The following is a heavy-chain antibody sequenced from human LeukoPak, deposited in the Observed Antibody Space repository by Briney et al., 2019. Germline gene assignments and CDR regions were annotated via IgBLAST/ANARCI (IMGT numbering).Heavy chain of an antibody. CDR1: GDSISSSSYY. V-gene: IGHV4-39*07. CDR2: IHHSGSA. J-gene: IGHJ4*02. Sequence: SETLSLTCTVSGDSISSSSYYWGWIRQPPGKGLEWIGEIHHSGSANYNPSLKSRVTISLDTSENHFSLRLSSVTAADTAVYYCARELIVATIASPYFDYWGQGTLVTVSS. D-gene: IGHD5-12*01. CDR3: ARELIVATIASPYFDY.